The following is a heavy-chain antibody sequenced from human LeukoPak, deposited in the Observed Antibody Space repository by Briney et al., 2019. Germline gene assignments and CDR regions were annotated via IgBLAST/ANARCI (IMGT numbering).Heavy chain of an antibody. CDR3: ARERHYYDSSHYAFDI. D-gene: IGHD3-22*01. CDR2: IYYSGST. CDR1: GGSISSYY. J-gene: IGHJ3*02. Sequence: SETLSLTCTVSGGSISSYYWSWIRQPPGKGLEWIGYIYYSGSTNYNPSLKSRVTISVDTSKNQFSLKLSSVTAADTAAYYCARERHYYDSSHYAFDIWGQGTMVTVSS. V-gene: IGHV4-59*01.